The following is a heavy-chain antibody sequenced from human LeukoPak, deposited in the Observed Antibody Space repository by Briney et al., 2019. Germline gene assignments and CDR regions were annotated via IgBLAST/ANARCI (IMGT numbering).Heavy chain of an antibody. Sequence: ASVKVSCKASGYTFTDHYIHWVRQAPGQGLEWMGWVNPSTGGTHFAQKFQGWVTMTRDTSINTAYMELSSLKSDDTAVYYCARDHLSGGAWGQGTLVTVSS. D-gene: IGHD6-25*01. V-gene: IGHV1-2*04. CDR2: VNPSTGGT. CDR3: ARDHLSGGA. J-gene: IGHJ5*02. CDR1: GYTFTDHY.